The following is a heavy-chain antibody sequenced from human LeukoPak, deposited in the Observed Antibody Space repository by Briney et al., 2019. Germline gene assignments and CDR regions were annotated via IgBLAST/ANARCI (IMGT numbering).Heavy chain of an antibody. CDR2: IYHSGST. Sequence: SETLSLTCTVSGGSISSGGYYWSWIRQPPGKGLEWIGYIYHSGSTYYNPSLKSRVTISVDRSKNQFSLKLSSVTAADTAVYYCARHGDYGGNSQRSYDYWGQGTLVTVSS. CDR1: GGSISSGGYY. CDR3: ARHGDYGGNSQRSYDY. J-gene: IGHJ4*02. V-gene: IGHV4-30-2*01. D-gene: IGHD4-23*01.